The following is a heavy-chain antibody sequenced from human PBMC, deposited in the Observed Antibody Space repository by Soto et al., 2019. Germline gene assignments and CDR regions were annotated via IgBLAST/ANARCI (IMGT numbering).Heavy chain of an antibody. Sequence: SGGSLRLSCEASGFTYSRYAMSWVRQAPGKGLEWVSGISASGDSTNCADSVKGRVTISRDNANNTLYLRMNSLRVEDAAVYYCAKGKGEGYCTGGSCSFDNWGQGTLVTVSS. CDR1: GFTYSRYA. CDR3: AKGKGEGYCTGGSCSFDN. CDR2: ISASGDST. J-gene: IGHJ4*02. D-gene: IGHD2-15*01. V-gene: IGHV3-23*01.